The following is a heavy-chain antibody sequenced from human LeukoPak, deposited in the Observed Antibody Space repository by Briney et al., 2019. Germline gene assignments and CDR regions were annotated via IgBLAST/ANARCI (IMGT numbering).Heavy chain of an antibody. V-gene: IGHV1-69*05. CDR1: GGTFSSYA. D-gene: IGHD2-2*01. CDR3: ARHLGYCSSTSCLEYYYYYYMDV. Sequence: ASSVKVSCKASGGTFSSYAISWVRQAPGQGLEWMGRIIPILGTANYAQKFQGRVTITTDESTSTAYMGLSSLRSEDTAVYYCARHLGYCSSTSCLEYYYYYYMDVWGKGTTVTVSS. CDR2: IIPILGTA. J-gene: IGHJ6*03.